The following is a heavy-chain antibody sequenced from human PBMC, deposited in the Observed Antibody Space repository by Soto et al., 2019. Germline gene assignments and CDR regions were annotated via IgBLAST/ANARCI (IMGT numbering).Heavy chain of an antibody. V-gene: IGHV4-39*01. CDR1: GGSISRSSSY. J-gene: IGHJ6*02. CDR2: IYYTGYT. Sequence: SETLSLTCNVAGGSISRSSSYWGWMRQSPGKGLEWVGHIYYTGYTNYNPSLKSRVTISVDTSKNQFSLRLNSVTAADTAVFYCVRHHVSEDHYYYGMDVWGQGTTVTVSS. CDR3: VRHHVSEDHYYYGMDV.